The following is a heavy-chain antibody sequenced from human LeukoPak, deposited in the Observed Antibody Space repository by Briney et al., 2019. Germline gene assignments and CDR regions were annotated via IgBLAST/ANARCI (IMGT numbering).Heavy chain of an antibody. D-gene: IGHD4-17*01. CDR2: IYYDGST. J-gene: IGHJ4*02. CDR3: ARHARYPYGDYPLGFDY. CDR1: GAPLSSYY. V-gene: IGHV4-59*08. Sequence: PSQTLSLTCTVSGAPLSSYYWSWIRQSPGKGLEWIGYIYYDGSTNYNPSLQSRVTISVDTSKNQFSLKLSSVTAADTAVYYCARHARYPYGDYPLGFDYWGQGTLVTVSS.